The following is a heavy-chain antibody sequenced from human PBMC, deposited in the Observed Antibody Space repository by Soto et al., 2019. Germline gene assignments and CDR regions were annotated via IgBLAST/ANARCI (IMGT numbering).Heavy chain of an antibody. CDR3: ASSDVWGSYRYYGMDV. Sequence: QVQLVQSGAEVKKPGSSVKVSCKASGGTFSSYAISWVRQAPGQGLEWMGGIIPIFGTANYAQKFQGRVTITADESTSTAYMELSSLRSEDTAVYYCASSDVWGSYRYYGMDVWGQGTTVTVSS. V-gene: IGHV1-69*12. CDR1: GGTFSSYA. CDR2: IIPIFGTA. J-gene: IGHJ6*02. D-gene: IGHD3-16*02.